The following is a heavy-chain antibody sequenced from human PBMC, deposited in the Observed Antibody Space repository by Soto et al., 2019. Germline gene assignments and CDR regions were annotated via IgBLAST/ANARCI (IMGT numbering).Heavy chain of an antibody. J-gene: IGHJ6*02. CDR1: GGTFNNYA. V-gene: IGHV1-69*01. CDR2: IIPIFGTA. CDR3: ARDTNRVPLYYYYGMDV. D-gene: IGHD2-2*01. Sequence: SVKVSCKASGGTFNNYAITWVRQAPVQGLEWMGGIIPIFGTANYSQKFQGRVTITADESTSTAYMELSSLRSEDTAVYYCARDTNRVPLYYYYGMDVWGQGTTVTVSS.